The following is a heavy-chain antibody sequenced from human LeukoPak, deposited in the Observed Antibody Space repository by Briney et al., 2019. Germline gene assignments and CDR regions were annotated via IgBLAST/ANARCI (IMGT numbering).Heavy chain of an antibody. V-gene: IGHV3-15*01. CDR3: TTDRGDNDAFDI. CDR2: IKSKTDGGTT. J-gene: IGHJ3*02. Sequence: GGSLRLPCAASGFTFSNAWMSWVRQAPGKGLEWVGRIKSKTDGGTTDYAAPVKGRFTISRDDSKNTLYLQMNSLKTEDTAVYYCTTDRGDNDAFDIWGQGTMVTVSS. CDR1: GFTFSNAW. D-gene: IGHD4-17*01.